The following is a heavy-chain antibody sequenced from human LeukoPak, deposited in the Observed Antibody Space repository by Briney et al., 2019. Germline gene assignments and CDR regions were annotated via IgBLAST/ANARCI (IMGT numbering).Heavy chain of an antibody. D-gene: IGHD6-13*01. V-gene: IGHV4-39*07. CDR2: INHSGST. CDR3: ARAGYSSSWARPRTWFDP. CDR1: GGSISSGDYY. J-gene: IGHJ5*02. Sequence: SETLSLTCTVSGGSISSGDYYWSWIRQPPGKGLEWIGEINHSGSTNYNPSLKSRVTISVDTSKNQFSLKLSSVTAADTAVYYCARAGYSSSWARPRTWFDPWGQGTLVTVSS.